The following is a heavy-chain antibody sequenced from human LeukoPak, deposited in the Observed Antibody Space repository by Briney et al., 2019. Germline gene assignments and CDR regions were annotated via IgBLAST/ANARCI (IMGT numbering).Heavy chain of an antibody. CDR2: IYYNGRT. CDR1: GGSISIYY. V-gene: IGHV4-59*07. J-gene: IGHJ4*02. CDR3: ARKGYYDFWSGYYTGGVHFDY. Sequence: PSDTLSLTCTVSGGSISIYYRSWIRQPPGKGLEWVGYIYYNGRTNYNPSLWSRVNISVETSKNQFSLKLSSVAAADTAVYYCARKGYYDFWSGYYTGGVHFDYWGQGTLVNVSS. D-gene: IGHD3-3*01.